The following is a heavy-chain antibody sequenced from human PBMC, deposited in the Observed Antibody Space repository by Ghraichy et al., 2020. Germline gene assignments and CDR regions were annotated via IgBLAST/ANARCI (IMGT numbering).Heavy chain of an antibody. CDR3: ARARYSSGYFFDAFDI. J-gene: IGHJ3*02. CDR1: GGSISSYY. Sequence: ETLSLTCTVSGGSISSYYWSWIRQPPGKGLEWIGYIYYSGSTNYNPSLKSRVTISVDTSKNQFSLKLSSVTAADTAVYYCARARYSSGYFFDAFDIWGQGTMVTVSS. CDR2: IYYSGST. V-gene: IGHV4-59*01. D-gene: IGHD6-19*01.